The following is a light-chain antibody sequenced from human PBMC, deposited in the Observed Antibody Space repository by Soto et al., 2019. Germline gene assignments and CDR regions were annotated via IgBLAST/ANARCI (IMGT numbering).Light chain of an antibody. J-gene: IGKJ1*01. CDR3: PQYHSSKGT. Sequence: EIVLAQSPGTLSLSPGERATLSCRASQSVSSSSLAWYQQKPGQAPRLLMYDASSRATGIPDRFRGSGSGTDFTLTISRLEPEDFAVYYCPQYHSSKGTFGQGTRVEI. CDR2: DAS. CDR1: QSVSSSS. V-gene: IGKV3-20*01.